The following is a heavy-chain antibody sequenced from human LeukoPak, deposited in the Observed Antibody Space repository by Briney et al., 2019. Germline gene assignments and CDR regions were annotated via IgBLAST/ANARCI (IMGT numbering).Heavy chain of an antibody. CDR3: AKAPTSVVPAAANWFHP. D-gene: IGHD2-2*01. CDR2: ISGSGGST. CDR1: GFTFSSYA. V-gene: IGHV3-23*01. Sequence: GGSLRLSCAASGFTFSSYAMSWVRQAPGKGLEWVSAISGSGGSTYYADSVKGRFTISRDNSKNTLYLQMNSLRAEDTAVYYCAKAPTSVVPAAANWFHPWGQGTLVTVSS. J-gene: IGHJ5*02.